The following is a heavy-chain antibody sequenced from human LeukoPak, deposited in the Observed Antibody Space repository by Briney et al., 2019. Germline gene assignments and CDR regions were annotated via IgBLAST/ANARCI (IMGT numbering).Heavy chain of an antibody. Sequence: KPSETLSLTCTVSGGSISNYYWSWIRQPPGKGLEWIGYIYYSGSTNYNPSLKSRVTISVDTSKNQLSLKLSSGTAADTAVYYCARSAEYYYDSSGYYYYLDYWGQGTLVTVSS. CDR1: GGSISNYY. CDR3: ARSAEYYYDSSGYYYYLDY. J-gene: IGHJ4*02. CDR2: IYYSGST. D-gene: IGHD3-22*01. V-gene: IGHV4-59*01.